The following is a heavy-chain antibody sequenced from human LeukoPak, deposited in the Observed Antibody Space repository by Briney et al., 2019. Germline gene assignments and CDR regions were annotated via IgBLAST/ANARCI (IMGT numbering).Heavy chain of an antibody. CDR1: GYTLTELS. CDR2: FDPEDGET. V-gene: IGHV1-24*01. CDR3: ATDIVVVVAAYTTTFDI. J-gene: IGHJ3*02. Sequence: ASVKVSCKVSGYTLTELSMHWVRQAPGKGLEWMGGFDPEDGETIYAQKFQGRVTMTEDTSPDTAYMELSSLRSEDTAVYYCATDIVVVVAAYTTTFDIWGQGTLVTVSS. D-gene: IGHD2-15*01.